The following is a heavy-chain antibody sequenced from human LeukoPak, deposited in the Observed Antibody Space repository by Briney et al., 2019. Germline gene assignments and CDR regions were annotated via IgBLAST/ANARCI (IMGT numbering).Heavy chain of an antibody. V-gene: IGHV3-23*01. CDR3: AKDIGYSSGWYTFDY. J-gene: IGHJ4*02. CDR2: ISGSGGST. D-gene: IGHD6-19*01. Sequence: GGSLRLSCAASGFTFSSYAMSWVRQAPGKGLEWVSAISGSGGSTYYADSVKGRFTISRDNSKNSLYLQMNSLRTEDTALYYCAKDIGYSSGWYTFDYWGQGTLVTVSS. CDR1: GFTFSSYA.